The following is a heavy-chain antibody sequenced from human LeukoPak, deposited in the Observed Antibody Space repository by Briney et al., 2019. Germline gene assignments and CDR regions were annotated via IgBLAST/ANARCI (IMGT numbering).Heavy chain of an antibody. D-gene: IGHD1-26*01. V-gene: IGHV1-69*01. CDR1: GGTFSSYA. CDR2: IIPIFGTA. J-gene: IGHJ1*01. CDR3: ASPYSGSYSAYFQH. Sequence: ASVKVSCKASGGTFSSYAISWVRQAPGQGLEWMGGIIPIFGTANYAQKFQGRVTITADESTSTAYMELSSLRSEDTAVYYCASPYSGSYSAYFQHWGQGTLVTVSS.